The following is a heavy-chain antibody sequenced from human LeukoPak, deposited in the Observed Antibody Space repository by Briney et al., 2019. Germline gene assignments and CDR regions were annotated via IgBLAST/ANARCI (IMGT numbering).Heavy chain of an antibody. V-gene: IGHV3-23*01. CDR2: ISGSGVNT. CDR3: AKDPTVAATPYYFDY. D-gene: IGHD6-19*01. CDR1: GFTFSSFA. J-gene: IGHJ4*02. Sequence: GGSLRLSCAASGFTFSSFAMSWVRQTPGKGLEWVSAISGSGVNTYYAESVKGRFTISRDNSRDTLYLQMNTLRAEDTAVYYCAKDPTVAATPYYFDYWGQGTLVTVSS.